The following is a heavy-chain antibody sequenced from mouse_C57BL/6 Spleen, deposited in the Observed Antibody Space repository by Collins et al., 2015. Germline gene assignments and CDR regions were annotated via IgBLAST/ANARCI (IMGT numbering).Heavy chain of an antibody. CDR3: ARGYPYAMDY. Sequence: QVQLQQPGAELARPGSSVKLSCKASGYTFTSYWMHWVKQRPIQGLEWIGNIDPSDSETHYNQKFKDKATLTVDKSSSTAYMQLSSLTSEDSAVYYCARGYPYAMDYWGQGTSVTVSS. J-gene: IGHJ4*01. CDR2: IDPSDSET. V-gene: IGHV1-52*01. D-gene: IGHD2-2*01. CDR1: GYTFTSYW.